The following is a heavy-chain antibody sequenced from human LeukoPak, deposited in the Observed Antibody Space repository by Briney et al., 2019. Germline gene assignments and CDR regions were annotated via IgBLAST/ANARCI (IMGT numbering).Heavy chain of an antibody. J-gene: IGHJ4*02. CDR2: ISASGAST. D-gene: IGHD4-17*01. CDR3: AKKGGDYGGNYFDY. Sequence: GGSLRLSCAASGFTFSSYAMNCVRQAPGKGLEWVSGISASGASTFYADSVKGRFTISRDNSKNTLYLQMNNLRADDTAVYYCAKKGGDYGGNYFDYWGQGTLVTVSS. CDR1: GFTFSSYA. V-gene: IGHV3-23*01.